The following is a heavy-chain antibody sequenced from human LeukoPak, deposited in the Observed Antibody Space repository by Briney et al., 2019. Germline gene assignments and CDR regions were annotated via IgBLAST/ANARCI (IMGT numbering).Heavy chain of an antibody. J-gene: IGHJ5*02. CDR3: TTGVVRYCSGGSCYSGFDP. D-gene: IGHD2-15*01. CDR1: GFTFSNAW. CDR2: IKSKTDGGTA. Sequence: PGGSLRLSCAASGFTFSNAWMSWVRQAPGKGLEWVGRIKSKTDGGTADYAAPVKGRFTISRDDSKNTLYLQMNSLKTEDTAVYYCTTGVVRYCSGGSCYSGFDPWGQGTLVTVSS. V-gene: IGHV3-15*01.